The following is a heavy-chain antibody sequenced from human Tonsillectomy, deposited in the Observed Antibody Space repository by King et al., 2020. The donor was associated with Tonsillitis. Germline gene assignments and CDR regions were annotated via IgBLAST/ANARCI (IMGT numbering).Heavy chain of an antibody. CDR3: ARDPHSSGWSGVLGYFDY. CDR2: ISYDGSAE. CDR1: GFPFRTYT. J-gene: IGHJ4*02. V-gene: IGHV3-30*01. Sequence: VQLVESGGGVVQPGRSLRLSCAASGFPFRTYTMHLVRQAPGKGLEGVTMISYDGSAEFYADSVKGRITTSRDNSKNTLFLQMNSLRAEDTAVYYCARDPHSSGWSGVLGYFDYWGQGTVVTVSS. D-gene: IGHD6-19*01.